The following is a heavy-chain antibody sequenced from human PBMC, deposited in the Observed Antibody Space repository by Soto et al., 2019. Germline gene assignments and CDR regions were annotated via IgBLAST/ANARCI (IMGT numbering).Heavy chain of an antibody. Sequence: GGSLRLSCAASGFTFSSYSINWVRQAPGKGLEWVSSISSSGYSIYYADSVKGRFTISRDNAKNSLYLQMNSLRADDTAVYYCARVRLPPHDRSCYYYWYYFDYWGQGTLVTVSS. CDR3: ARVRLPPHDRSCYYYWYYFDY. CDR2: ISSSGYSI. V-gene: IGHV3-21*01. CDR1: GFTFSSYS. D-gene: IGHD3-22*01. J-gene: IGHJ4*02.